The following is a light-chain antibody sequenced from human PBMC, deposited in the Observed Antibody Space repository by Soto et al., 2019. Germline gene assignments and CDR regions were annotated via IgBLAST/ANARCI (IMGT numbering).Light chain of an antibody. V-gene: IGLV1-47*01. Sequence: QSVLTQPPSASGTPGQSLTISCAGSSSNIGSHYVYWYQHLPGTAPKLLIFRDGQRPSGVPDRFFGSKSGTSASLAISGLRSEDEAHYYCQSYDSSLSGWVFGGGTKLTVL. J-gene: IGLJ3*02. CDR3: QSYDSSLSGWV. CDR2: RDG. CDR1: SSNIGSHY.